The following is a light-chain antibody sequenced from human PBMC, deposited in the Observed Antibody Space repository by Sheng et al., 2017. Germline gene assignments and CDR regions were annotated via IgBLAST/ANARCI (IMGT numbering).Light chain of an antibody. Sequence: EIVLTQSPGTLSLSPGERVTLSCRASQSVSSSYLAWYQQKPGQAPRVLIYGASSRATGIPDRFSGSGSGTEFTLTISSLQSEDFAVYYCQQYNNWPRTFGQGTKVEIK. J-gene: IGKJ1*01. CDR3: QQYNNWPRT. CDR2: GAS. CDR1: QSVSSSY. V-gene: IGKV3-20*01.